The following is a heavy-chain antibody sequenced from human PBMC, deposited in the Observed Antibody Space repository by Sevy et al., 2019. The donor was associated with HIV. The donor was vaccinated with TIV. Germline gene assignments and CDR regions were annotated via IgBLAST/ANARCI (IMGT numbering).Heavy chain of an antibody. CDR2: LSFGGGEI. CDR1: GFTFSKYS. Sequence: GGSLRLSCAASGFTFSKYSMSWVRQPPGKXLEWVSFLSFGGGEINYADSVKGRFTISRDNSKSSVYLQMNNLRPEDTAVYYCAREGCTKPHDYWGQGTLVTVSS. CDR3: AREGCTKPHDY. J-gene: IGHJ4*02. V-gene: IGHV3-23*01. D-gene: IGHD2-8*01.